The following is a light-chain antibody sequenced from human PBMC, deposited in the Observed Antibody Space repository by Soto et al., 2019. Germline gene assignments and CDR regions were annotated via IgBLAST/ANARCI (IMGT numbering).Light chain of an antibody. J-gene: IGKJ1*01. CDR2: AAS. V-gene: IGKV1-39*01. Sequence: DIQMTQSPSSLSASVGDRVTITCRASQGISNYLAWYQQKPGKAPKLLIHAASSLESGVPSRLSGSGSGTDFTLIISNLQPEDFATYYCQQSYSTLLWTFGQGTKVDIK. CDR3: QQSYSTLLWT. CDR1: QGISNY.